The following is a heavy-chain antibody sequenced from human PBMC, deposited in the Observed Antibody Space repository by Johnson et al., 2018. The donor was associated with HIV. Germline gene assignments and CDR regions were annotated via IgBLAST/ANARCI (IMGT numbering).Heavy chain of an antibody. J-gene: IGHJ3*02. CDR3: ARDPSGPLVGTISWGAFDI. CDR1: GFTFSSYA. D-gene: IGHD1-26*01. CDR2: ISYDGSNK. V-gene: IGHV3-30-3*01. Sequence: QVQLVESGGGVVQPGRSLRLSCAASGFTFSSYAMHWVRQAPGKGLEWVAVISYDGSNKYYADSVKGRFTISRDNSKNTLYLQMNSLRAEDTAVYYCARDPSGPLVGTISWGAFDIWGHGTVVTVSS.